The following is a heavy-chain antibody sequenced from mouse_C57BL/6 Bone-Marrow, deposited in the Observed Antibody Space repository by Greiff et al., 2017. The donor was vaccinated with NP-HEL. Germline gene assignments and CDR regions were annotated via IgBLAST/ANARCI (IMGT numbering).Heavy chain of an antibody. CDR2: INPGSGGT. J-gene: IGHJ3*01. V-gene: IGHV1-54*01. Sequence: QVQLQQSGAELVRPGTSVKVSCKASGYAFTNYLIEWVKQRPGQGLEWIGVINPGSGGTNYNEKFKGKATLTADKSSSTAYMQLSSLTSEDSAVYFCARSLYYGNYRAWFAYWGQGTLVTVSA. CDR3: ARSLYYGNYRAWFAY. D-gene: IGHD2-1*01. CDR1: GYAFTNYL.